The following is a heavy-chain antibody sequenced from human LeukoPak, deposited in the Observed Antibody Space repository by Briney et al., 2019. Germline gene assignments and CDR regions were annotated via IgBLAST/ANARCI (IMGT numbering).Heavy chain of an antibody. CDR1: GFTVNSNY. CDR2: IYSDGST. J-gene: IGHJ2*01. Sequence: GGSLRLSCAASGFTVNSNYMSWVRQAPGKGLEWVSIIYSDGSTYYADSVKGRFTISRDNSKNTLYLQMNSLRAEDTAVYYCAREPQSWYFDLWGRGTLVTVSS. CDR3: AREPQSWYFDL. V-gene: IGHV3-53*01.